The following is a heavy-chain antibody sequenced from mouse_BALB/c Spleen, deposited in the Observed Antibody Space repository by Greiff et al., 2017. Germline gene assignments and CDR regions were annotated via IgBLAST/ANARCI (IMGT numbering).Heavy chain of an antibody. CDR3: TRVYRYGYYAMDY. CDR1: GYSFTSYW. J-gene: IGHJ4*01. Sequence: EVQLQQSGTVLARPGASVKMSCKASGYSFTSYWMHWVKQRPGQGLEWIGAIYPGNSDTSYNQKFKGKAKLTAVTSASTAYMELSSLTNEDSAVYYCTRVYRYGYYAMDYWGQGTSVTVSS. CDR2: IYPGNSDT. D-gene: IGHD2-14*01. V-gene: IGHV1-5*01.